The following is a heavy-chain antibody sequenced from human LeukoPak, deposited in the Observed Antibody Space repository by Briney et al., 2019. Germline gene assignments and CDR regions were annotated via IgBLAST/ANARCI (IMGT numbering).Heavy chain of an antibody. D-gene: IGHD6-13*01. J-gene: IGHJ4*02. CDR1: GFTVSSNY. CDR3: ARGYSSSWYKI. V-gene: IGHV3-66*01. CDR2: IYSGGST. Sequence: GGSLRLSCAASGFTVSSNYMSWVRQAPGKGLEWVSVIYSGGSTYYADSVKGRFTISRDNSKNTLYLQMNSLRAEDTAVYYCARGYSSSWYKIWGQGTLVTVSS.